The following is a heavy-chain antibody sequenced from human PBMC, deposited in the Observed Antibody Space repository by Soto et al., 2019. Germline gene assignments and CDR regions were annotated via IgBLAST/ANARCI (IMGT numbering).Heavy chain of an antibody. V-gene: IGHV3-21*01. J-gene: IGHJ6*02. Sequence: VQLVESGGGLVKPGGSLRLSCAASGFTFSSYSMNWVRQAPGKGLEWVSSISSSSSYIYYADSVKGRFTISRDNAKNSLYLQMNSLRAEDTAVYYCARDQYDSSGYYYVGYYYYGMDVWGQGTTVTVSS. D-gene: IGHD3-22*01. CDR2: ISSSSSYI. CDR3: ARDQYDSSGYYYVGYYYYGMDV. CDR1: GFTFSSYS.